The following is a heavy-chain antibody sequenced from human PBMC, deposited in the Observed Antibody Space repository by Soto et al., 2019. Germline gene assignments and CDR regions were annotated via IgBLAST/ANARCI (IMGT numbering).Heavy chain of an antibody. Sequence: PGGSLRLSCAASGFTFGSYWMHWVRQAPGKGLVWVSRINSDGSSTSYADSVKGRFTISRDNAKNTLYLQMNSLRAEDTAVYYCARAPRTGYDFWSGYYTQNWLDPWGQGTLVTSPQ. V-gene: IGHV3-74*01. D-gene: IGHD3-3*01. CDR2: INSDGSST. CDR1: GFTFGSYW. J-gene: IGHJ5*02. CDR3: ARAPRTGYDFWSGYYTQNWLDP.